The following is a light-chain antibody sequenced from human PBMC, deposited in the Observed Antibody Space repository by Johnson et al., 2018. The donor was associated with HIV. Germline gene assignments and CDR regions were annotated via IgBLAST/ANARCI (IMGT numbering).Light chain of an antibody. J-gene: IGLJ1*01. CDR1: SSNIGNNY. CDR2: ENN. CDR3: GTWDSSLSAPRV. Sequence: QPVLTQPPSVSAAPRQKVTISCSGSSSNIGNNYVSWYQQLPGTAPKLLFYENNKRPSGIPDRFSGSRSGTSATLGITGLQTGDEADYYCGTWDSSLSAPRVFGTGTKVTVL. V-gene: IGLV1-51*02.